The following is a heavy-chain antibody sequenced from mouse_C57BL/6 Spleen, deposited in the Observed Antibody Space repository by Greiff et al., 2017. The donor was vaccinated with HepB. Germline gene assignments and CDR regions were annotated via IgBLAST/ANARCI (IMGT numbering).Heavy chain of an antibody. CDR1: GYTFTDYN. J-gene: IGHJ1*03. CDR3: ARRGGSSDWYFDV. D-gene: IGHD1-1*01. V-gene: IGHV1-18*01. Sequence: EVQLQQSGPELVKPGASVKIPCKASGYTFTDYNMDWVKQSHGKSLEWIGDINPNNGGTIYNQKFKGKATLTVDKSSSTAYMELRSLTSEDTAVYYCARRGGSSDWYFDVWGTGTTVTVSS. CDR2: INPNNGGT.